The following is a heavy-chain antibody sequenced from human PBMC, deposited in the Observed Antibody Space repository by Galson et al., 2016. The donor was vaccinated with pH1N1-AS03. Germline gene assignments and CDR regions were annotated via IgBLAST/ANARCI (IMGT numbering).Heavy chain of an antibody. CDR1: GFTISNFG. Sequence: SLRLSCAASGFTISNFGMLWVRQAPGQGLEWVAIISFDGTNKYYADSVKGRFSISRDNSKNTLFLQMSALRDEDTAVYYCANDFNYDFWSGYSFYWGQGALVTVSS. CDR3: ANDFNYDFWSGYSFY. D-gene: IGHD3/OR15-3a*01. J-gene: IGHJ4*02. CDR2: ISFDGTNK. V-gene: IGHV3-30*18.